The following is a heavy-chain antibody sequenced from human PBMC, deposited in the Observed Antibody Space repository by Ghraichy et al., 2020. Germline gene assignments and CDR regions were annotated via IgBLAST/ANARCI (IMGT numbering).Heavy chain of an antibody. CDR2: VTAKLGIT. J-gene: IGHJ4*02. V-gene: IGHV1-69*02. CDR3: ARAPVTFGPPFDS. CDR1: GDNFDTYS. Sequence: SVKVSCKTSGDNFDTYSFSWVRQAPGQGLEWMARVTAKLGITNYAQRFQGRVEVSADRSTRKVSLTLSALRSDDTAVYYCARAPVTFGPPFDSWGQGTLVSVSS. D-gene: IGHD3-16*01.